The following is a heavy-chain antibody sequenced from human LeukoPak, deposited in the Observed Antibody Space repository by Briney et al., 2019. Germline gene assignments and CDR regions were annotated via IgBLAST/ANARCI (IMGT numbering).Heavy chain of an antibody. CDR1: SGSISTYY. CDR2: IYYTGST. CDR3: ARSSGSRYYIDY. Sequence: PSETLSLTCTVSSGSISTYYWSWIRQPPGKGLEWIGYIYYTGSTNYNPSLKSRVSISIDTSKNQFSLKLSSVTAADTAVYYCARSSGSRYYIDYWGQGTLVTVSS. V-gene: IGHV4-59*01. J-gene: IGHJ4*02. D-gene: IGHD1-26*01.